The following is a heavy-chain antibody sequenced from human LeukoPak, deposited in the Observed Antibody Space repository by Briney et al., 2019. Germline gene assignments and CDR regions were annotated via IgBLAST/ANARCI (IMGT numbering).Heavy chain of an antibody. Sequence: GGCLRLSCVASGFTLTSYWMSWDRQAQGKGLGWVANIKQDGREKYYVDSVKGRFTISRENAKNTLYLQMNSLRAEDTAVYYWASITDWGQGTLVTVSS. D-gene: IGHD3-3*01. CDR1: GFTLTSYW. V-gene: IGHV3-7*03. CDR2: IKQDGREK. CDR3: ASITD. J-gene: IGHJ4*02.